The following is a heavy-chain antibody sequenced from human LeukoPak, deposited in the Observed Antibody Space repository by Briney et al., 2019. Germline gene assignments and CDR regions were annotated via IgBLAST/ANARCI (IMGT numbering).Heavy chain of an antibody. D-gene: IGHD3-16*02. CDR1: GFTFSSYA. J-gene: IGHJ4*02. CDR3: AKEEKEGGYDYVWGSYPIYPFDY. Sequence: GGSLRLSCSASGFTFSSYAMHWVRQAPGKGLEWVAVISYDGSNKYYADSVKGRFTISRDNSKNTLYLQMNSLRAEDTAVYYCAKEEKEGGYDYVWGSYPIYPFDYWGQGTLVTVSS. CDR2: ISYDGSNK. V-gene: IGHV3-30*18.